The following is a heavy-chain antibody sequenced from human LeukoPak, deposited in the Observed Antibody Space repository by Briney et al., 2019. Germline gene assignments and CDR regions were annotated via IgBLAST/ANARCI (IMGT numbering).Heavy chain of an antibody. CDR1: GGSISSSLYH. Sequence: PSETLSLTRTVSGGSISSSLYHWGWIRQSPGKNLEWLGSIYYTGATHYNPSLKSRVTISVDTSKNQFSLNSSSVTAADTAVYYCARQEIGLRSFDPWGQGTLVTVSS. CDR3: ARQEIGLRSFDP. D-gene: IGHD3/OR15-3a*01. CDR2: IYYTGAT. J-gene: IGHJ5*02. V-gene: IGHV4-39*01.